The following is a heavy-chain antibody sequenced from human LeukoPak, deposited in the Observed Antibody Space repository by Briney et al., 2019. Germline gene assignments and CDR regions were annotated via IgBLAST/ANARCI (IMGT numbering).Heavy chain of an antibody. CDR3: AKDIQLSA. Sequence: RGGSLRLSCAASGFNFNDAAMTWVRQAPGKGLEWVSLIASSGRNTYYTDSVRGRFTISRDNSKNTLSLQMNSLRVEDTAMYYCAKDIQLSAWGLGTMVTVSS. J-gene: IGHJ3*01. CDR2: IASSGRNT. CDR1: GFNFNDAA. V-gene: IGHV3-23*01. D-gene: IGHD5-24*01.